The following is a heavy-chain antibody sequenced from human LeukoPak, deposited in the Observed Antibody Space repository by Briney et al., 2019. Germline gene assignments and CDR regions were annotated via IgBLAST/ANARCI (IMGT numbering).Heavy chain of an antibody. J-gene: IGHJ4*02. CDR1: GFTFSSYA. CDR2: ISYDGSNK. V-gene: IGHV3-30*04. Sequence: GRSLRLSCAASGFTFSSYAMHWVRQAPGKGLEWVAVISYDGSNKYYADSVKGRFTISRDNSKNTLYLQMNSLRAEDTAVYYRARSPEDYYDSSGPLDYWGQGTLVTVSS. CDR3: ARSPEDYYDSSGPLDY. D-gene: IGHD3-22*01.